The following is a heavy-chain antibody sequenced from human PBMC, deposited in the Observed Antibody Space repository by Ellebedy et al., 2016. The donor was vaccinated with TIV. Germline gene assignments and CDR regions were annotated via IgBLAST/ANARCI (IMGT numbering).Heavy chain of an antibody. D-gene: IGHD3-9*01. J-gene: IGHJ6*02. CDR2: ISYDGHSK. CDR1: GFTFSSFS. Sequence: PGGSLRLSCAASGFTFSSFSMHWVRQSPGKGLEWVVGISYDGHSKYYADSVKGRFTISRDNSKNTLYLQMNSLRGDDTAVYYCGRAREPGYFAYYYYGMDVWGQGTTVTVSS. V-gene: IGHV3-30-3*01. CDR3: GRAREPGYFAYYYYGMDV.